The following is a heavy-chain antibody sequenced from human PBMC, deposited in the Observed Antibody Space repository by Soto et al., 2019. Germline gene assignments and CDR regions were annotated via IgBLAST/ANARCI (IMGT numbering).Heavy chain of an antibody. CDR1: GGSFSGYY. CDR2: INHSGRT. Sequence: ETLSLTCAVYGGSFSGYYWSWIRQPPGKGLEWIGEINHSGRTNYNPSLKSRLTISVDTSKNQFSLKLSSVTAADTAVYYCARDFEGQLGDYWGQGTLVTVSS. D-gene: IGHD3-3*02. V-gene: IGHV4-34*01. J-gene: IGHJ4*02. CDR3: ARDFEGQLGDY.